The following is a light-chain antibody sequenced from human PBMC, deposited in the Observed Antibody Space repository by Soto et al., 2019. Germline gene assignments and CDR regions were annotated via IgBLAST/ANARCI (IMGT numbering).Light chain of an antibody. V-gene: IGLV2-23*01. J-gene: IGLJ3*02. CDR2: EGS. CDR1: ISDIGSYDL. CDR3: CSYAGSSTSWV. Sequence: QSALTQPASMSGSPGQAITISCTGTISDIGSYDLVSWYQQHPGKAPKLMLYEGSKRPSGDSSRFSGSKSGNTASLTISGLQAEDEADYYCCSYAGSSTSWVFGGGTKLTVL.